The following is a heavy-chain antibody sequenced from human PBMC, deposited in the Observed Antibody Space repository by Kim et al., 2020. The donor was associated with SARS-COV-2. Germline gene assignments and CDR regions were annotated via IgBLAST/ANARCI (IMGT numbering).Heavy chain of an antibody. CDR3: ATSKRGYGLGYSDWYFDL. D-gene: IGHD5-18*01. Sequence: GGSLRLSCAASGFTFNRYGMHWVRLAPGEGLEWVALISNDGGKRYYADSVQGRINIARDNSKNMVYLQMNNLRREDTAVYYCATSKRGYGLGYSDWYFDLVGRGTLVTVSS. CDR1: GFTFNRYG. J-gene: IGHJ2*01. V-gene: IGHV3-30*03. CDR2: ISNDGGKR.